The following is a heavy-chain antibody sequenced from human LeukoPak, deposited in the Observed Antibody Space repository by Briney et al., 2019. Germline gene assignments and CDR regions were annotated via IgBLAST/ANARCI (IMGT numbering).Heavy chain of an antibody. CDR1: GGSISSSSYY. CDR2: IYYSGST. Sequence: SETLSLTCTVSGGSISSSSYYWGWIRQPPGKGLEWIGSIYYSGSTYYNPSLKSRVTISVDTSKNQFSLKLSSVTAADTAVYYCARGGYSNPVVGLSIDYWGQGTLVTVSS. J-gene: IGHJ4*02. CDR3: ARGGYSNPVVGLSIDY. V-gene: IGHV4-39*07. D-gene: IGHD4-11*01.